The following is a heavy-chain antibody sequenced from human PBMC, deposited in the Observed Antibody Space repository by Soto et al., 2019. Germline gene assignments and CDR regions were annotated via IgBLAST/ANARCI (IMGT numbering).Heavy chain of an antibody. V-gene: IGHV4-34*01. D-gene: IGHD3-22*01. CDR3: ARHSGDDSSGYYYFDY. J-gene: IGHJ4*02. CDR2: INHSGST. Sequence: SETLSLTCAVYGGSFSGYYWSWIRQPPGKGLEWIGEINHSGSTNYNPSLKGRVTISVDTSKNQFSLKLSSVTAADTAVYYCARHSGDDSSGYYYFDYWGQGTLVTV. CDR1: GGSFSGYY.